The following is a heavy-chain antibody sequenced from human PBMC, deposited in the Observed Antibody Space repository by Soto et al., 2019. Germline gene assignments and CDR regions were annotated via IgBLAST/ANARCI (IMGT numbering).Heavy chain of an antibody. J-gene: IGHJ4*01. D-gene: IGHD1-20*01. CDR1: GYTFTVYY. CDR2: INPNSGGT. V-gene: IGHV1-2*04. Sequence: ASVKVSCKASGYTFTVYYMHWVLQAPGQGLEWMGWINPNSGGTNYAQKFQGWVTMTRDTSISTAYMELSRLRSDDTAVYYCARSPVNSGPYCFDYWGQGTLVTVSS. CDR3: ARSPVNSGPYCFDY.